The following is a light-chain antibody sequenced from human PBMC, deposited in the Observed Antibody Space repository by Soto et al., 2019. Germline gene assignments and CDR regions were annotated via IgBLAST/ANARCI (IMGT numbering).Light chain of an antibody. J-gene: IGLJ2*01. CDR2: SHN. V-gene: IGLV1-44*01. CDR1: TSNIGSNT. Sequence: QSVLNQPPSASGTPGQRVTISCSGSTSNIGSNTVNWYHHLPGTAPKLLIYSHNQRPSGVPDRFSGSRSGTSASLAISGLQSDDEADYYCAAWDDSLNGVVFGGGTKLTVL. CDR3: AAWDDSLNGVV.